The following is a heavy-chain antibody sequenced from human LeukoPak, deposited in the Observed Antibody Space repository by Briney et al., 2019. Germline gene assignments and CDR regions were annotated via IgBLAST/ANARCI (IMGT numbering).Heavy chain of an antibody. CDR1: GFTFSSYS. CDR2: ISSSSSYI. D-gene: IGHD3-9*01. V-gene: IGHV3-21*01. Sequence: PGGSLRLSCAASGFTFSSYSMNWVRQAPGKGLEWVSSISSSSSYIYYADSVKGRFTISRDNAKNSLYLQMNSLRAEDTAVYYCARDLRYFGSMDVWGQGTTVTVSS. J-gene: IGHJ6*02. CDR3: ARDLRYFGSMDV.